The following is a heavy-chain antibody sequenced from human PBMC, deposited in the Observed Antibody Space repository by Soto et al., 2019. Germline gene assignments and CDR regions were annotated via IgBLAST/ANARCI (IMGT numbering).Heavy chain of an antibody. CDR1: GFTFSSYA. J-gene: IGHJ4*02. CDR3: AKDGARSPEDY. Sequence: EVQLLEPGGGLVQPGGSLRLSFAASGFTFSSYAMSWARQAPGKGLEWVSTISDSGGSTYHADSVKGRFTISRDNSKNTLYLQMNSLRAEDTALYYCAKDGARSPEDYWAQGTLVTVSS. D-gene: IGHD1-26*01. V-gene: IGHV3-23*01. CDR2: ISDSGGST.